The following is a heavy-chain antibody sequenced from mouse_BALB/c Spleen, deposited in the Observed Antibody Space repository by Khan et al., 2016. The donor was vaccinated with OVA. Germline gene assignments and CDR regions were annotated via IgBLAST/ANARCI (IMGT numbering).Heavy chain of an antibody. Sequence: EVQLQESGPGLVKPSQSLSLTCTVTGYSITSGYAWNWIRQFPGNKLEWMGYISYSGVTSYTPSLKSRISITRDTSKNQFFLQLNSVTKEDTATYYCARGNYYGYYMDNWGQGTTRTVSS. CDR2: ISYSGVT. CDR1: GYSITSGYA. J-gene: IGHJ2*01. D-gene: IGHD1-1*01. CDR3: ARGNYYGYYMDN. V-gene: IGHV3-2*02.